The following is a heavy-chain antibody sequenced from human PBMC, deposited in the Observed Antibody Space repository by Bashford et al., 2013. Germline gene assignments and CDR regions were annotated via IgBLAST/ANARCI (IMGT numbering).Heavy chain of an antibody. D-gene: IGHD2-2*01. V-gene: IGHV3-74*01. CDR1: GFTFSSSW. CDR2: INSDGRTT. CDR3: ASILTDAMNGMDV. J-gene: IGHJ6*02. Sequence: GGSLRLSCTASGFTFSSSWMHWVRQAPGKGLVWVSNINSDGRTTTYAVSVKGRFTISRDNAKNSLYLQMNSLRAEDTAVYYCASILTDAMNGMDVWGQGTTVTVSS.